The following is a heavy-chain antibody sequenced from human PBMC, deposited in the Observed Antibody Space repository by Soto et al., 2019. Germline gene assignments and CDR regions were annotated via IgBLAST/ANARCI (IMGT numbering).Heavy chain of an antibody. V-gene: IGHV3-30*03. D-gene: IGHD4-4*01. CDR1: GFTFTNYD. CDR3: ARGRDGYSFYFYYGMDG. CDR2: ILHDGSAE. Sequence: GGSLRLSCAASGFTFTNYDMHWVRQAPGKGLEWMALILHDGSAEYYADSVKGRFTISRDNSKNTLYLQMNSLRAEDTAVYYCARGRDGYSFYFYYGMDGWGQGTTVTVSS. J-gene: IGHJ6*02.